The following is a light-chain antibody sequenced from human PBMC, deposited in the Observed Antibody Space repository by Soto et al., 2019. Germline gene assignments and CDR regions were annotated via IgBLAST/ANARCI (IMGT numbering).Light chain of an antibody. V-gene: IGKV3-20*01. CDR2: GAS. J-gene: IGKJ4*01. Sequence: EIVLTQSPDTLSLSPGERATLSCRASQSVSSSNLAWYKQKPGQAPRLLIYGASSRATGIPDRFSGSGSGTDFTLTISRLEPEDFAVYYCQQYGSSLTLGGGTKVDIK. CDR3: QQYGSSLT. CDR1: QSVSSSN.